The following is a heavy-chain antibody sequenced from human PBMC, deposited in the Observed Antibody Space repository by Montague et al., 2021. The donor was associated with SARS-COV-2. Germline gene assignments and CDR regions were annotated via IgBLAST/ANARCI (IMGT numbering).Heavy chain of an antibody. Sequence: SETLSLTCAVYGGSFSGYYWSWIRQPPGKGLEWIVEINHSGSTNYNLSLKSRVTISVDTSKNQFSLKLSSVTAADTAVYYCARVRAVPAAMRIFSLGRSYYGMDVWGQGTTVTVSS. CDR3: ARVRAVPAAMRIFSLGRSYYGMDV. V-gene: IGHV4-34*01. CDR1: GGSFSGYY. D-gene: IGHD2-2*01. CDR2: INHSGST. J-gene: IGHJ6*02.